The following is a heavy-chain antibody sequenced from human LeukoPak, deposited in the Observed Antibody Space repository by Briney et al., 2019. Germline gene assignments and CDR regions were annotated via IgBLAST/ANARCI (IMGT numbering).Heavy chain of an antibody. CDR1: GYSFTSYW. D-gene: IGHD1-26*01. CDR2: IYPGDSDT. Sequence: GESLKISCKGSGYSFTSYWIGWVRQMPGKGLEWMGIIYPGDSDTRYSPSFQGQVTISADKSISTAYLQWSSLKASDTAMYYCARLLKPRDTSGSYWDYFDYWGQGTLVTVSS. V-gene: IGHV5-51*01. CDR3: ARLLKPRDTSGSYWDYFDY. J-gene: IGHJ4*02.